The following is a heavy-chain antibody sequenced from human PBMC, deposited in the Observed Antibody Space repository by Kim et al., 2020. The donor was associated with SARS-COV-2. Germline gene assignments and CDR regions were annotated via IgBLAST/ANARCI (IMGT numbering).Heavy chain of an antibody. CDR1: GYKFTSYG. Sequence: ASVKVSCKASGYKFTSYGISWVRQAPGQGLEWMGWISAFNGDINYAQKFQARVTMTTETSTNTAYMELRSLKSDDTAVYYCARAEAEVPIKDDYDHGMDIWGQGTTVTVS. CDR3: ARAEAEVPIKDDYDHGMDI. J-gene: IGHJ6*02. D-gene: IGHD3-3*01. V-gene: IGHV1-18*04. CDR2: ISAFNGDI.